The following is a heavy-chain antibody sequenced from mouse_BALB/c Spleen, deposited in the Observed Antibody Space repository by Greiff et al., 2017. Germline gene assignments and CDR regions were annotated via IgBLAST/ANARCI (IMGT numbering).Heavy chain of an antibody. J-gene: IGHJ4*01. CDR2: ISSGGGST. CDR3: ARQGGNYGNYAMDY. CDR1: GFAFSSYD. Sequence: EVKLMESGGGLVKPGGSLKLSCAASGFAFSSYDMSWVRQTPEKRLEWVAYISSGGGSTYYPDTVKGRFTISRDNAKNTLYLQMSSLKSEDTAMYYCARQGGNYGNYAMDYWGQGTSVTVSS. V-gene: IGHV5-12-1*01. D-gene: IGHD2-1*01.